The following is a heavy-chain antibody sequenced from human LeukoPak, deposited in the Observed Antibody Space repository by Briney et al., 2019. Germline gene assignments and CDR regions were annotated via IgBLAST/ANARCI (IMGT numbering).Heavy chain of an antibody. CDR1: GFSLSTSGVG. CDR3: ARIRGDYYDSSGYIFDY. D-gene: IGHD3-22*01. Sequence: SGPTLVNPTQTLTLTCTFSGFSLSTSGVGVGWIRQPPGKAPEWLALIYWDDDKRYSPSLKSRLTITKDTSKNQVVLTMTNMDPVDTATYYCARIRGDYYDSSGYIFDYWGQGTLVTVSS. V-gene: IGHV2-5*02. J-gene: IGHJ4*02. CDR2: IYWDDDK.